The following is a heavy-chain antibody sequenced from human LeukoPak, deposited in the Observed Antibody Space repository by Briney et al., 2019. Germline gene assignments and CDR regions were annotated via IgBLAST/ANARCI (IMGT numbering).Heavy chain of an antibody. CDR3: ARAVGPYDY. J-gene: IGHJ4*02. V-gene: IGHV3-33*01. Sequence: SGGSLRLSCAASGFTFSTYGIHWVRQAPGKGLEWVAVICYDGSNKYYADSVKGRFTISRDNSKNTLYLQMNSLRAEDTAVYYCARAVGPYDYWGQGTLVTVSS. D-gene: IGHD3-10*01. CDR2: ICYDGSNK. CDR1: GFTFSTYG.